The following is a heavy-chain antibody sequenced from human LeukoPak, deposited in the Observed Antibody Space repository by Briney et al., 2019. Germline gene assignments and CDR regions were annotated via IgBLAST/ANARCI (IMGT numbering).Heavy chain of an antibody. J-gene: IGHJ4*02. Sequence: GGSLRLSCAASGFTFSGYAMSWVRQAPGKGLEWVSTISGTGYSTYYADSVKGRFTISRDNSKNTLYLQVNSLRTDDTAVYYCVRRILATGTNYFDYWGQGTLVTVSS. CDR1: GFTFSGYA. V-gene: IGHV3-23*01. CDR3: VRRILATGTNYFDY. D-gene: IGHD6-13*01. CDR2: ISGTGYST.